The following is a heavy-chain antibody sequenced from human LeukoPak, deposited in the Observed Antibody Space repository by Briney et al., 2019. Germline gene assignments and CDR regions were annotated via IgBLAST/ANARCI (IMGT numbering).Heavy chain of an antibody. V-gene: IGHV3-33*08. CDR2: IWYDGSKK. CDR1: EFTVSSNY. J-gene: IGHJ6*02. D-gene: IGHD3-9*01. Sequence: GGSLRLSCAASEFTVSSNYMSWVRQAPGKGLEWVAVIWYDGSKKYYADSVKGRFTISRDNSKNTLYLQMNALRAEDTAVYYCARVANITTFGMDVWGQGTTVTVSS. CDR3: ARVANITTFGMDV.